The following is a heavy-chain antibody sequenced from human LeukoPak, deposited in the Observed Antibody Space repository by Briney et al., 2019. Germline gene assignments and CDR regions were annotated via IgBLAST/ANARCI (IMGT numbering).Heavy chain of an antibody. CDR2: IRGDTGDT. Sequence: ASVTISCKTSGYPVSDYYMLWVRQAPGQGLEWMGWIRGDTGDTDSPQKFRVRVTMTRDTSTDTAYLELSRLRYDDTAIYFCARVRVNSCNYWGQGTLVTVSS. J-gene: IGHJ4*02. CDR1: GYPVSDYY. V-gene: IGHV1-2*02. D-gene: IGHD2-15*01. CDR3: ARVRVNSCNY.